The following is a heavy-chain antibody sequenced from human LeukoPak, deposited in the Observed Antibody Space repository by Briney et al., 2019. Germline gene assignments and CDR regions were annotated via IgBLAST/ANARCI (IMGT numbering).Heavy chain of an antibody. CDR2: INSDGSST. V-gene: IGHV3-74*01. J-gene: IGHJ4*02. CDR1: GFTFSSYW. CDR3: ARSIARYSSSWKGTFDY. D-gene: IGHD6-13*01. Sequence: GGSLRLSRAASGFTFSSYWMHWVRQAPGKGLVWVSRINSDGSSTSYADSVKGRFTISRDNAKNTLYLQMNSLRAEDTAVYYCARSIARYSSSWKGTFDYWGQGTLVTVSS.